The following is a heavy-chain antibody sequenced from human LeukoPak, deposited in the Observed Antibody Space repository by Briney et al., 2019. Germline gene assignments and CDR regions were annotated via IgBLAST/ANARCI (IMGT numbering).Heavy chain of an antibody. V-gene: IGHV4-61*05. CDR2: IYYTGST. CDR3: ARDLGTGSYYPFEF. CDR1: DGSITSSSYY. J-gene: IGHJ4*02. D-gene: IGHD1-26*01. Sequence: SETLSLTCTVSDGSITSSSYYWGWIRQPPEKGLEWIGYIYYTGSTNYNPSLKRRIIMSVDMSKNQFFLMLSSVTAADTAVYYCARDLGTGSYYPFEFWGQGTLVTVSS.